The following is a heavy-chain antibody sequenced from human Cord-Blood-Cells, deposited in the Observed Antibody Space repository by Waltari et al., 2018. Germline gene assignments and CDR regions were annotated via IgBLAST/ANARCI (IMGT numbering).Heavy chain of an antibody. CDR2: IIPIFGTA. D-gene: IGHD3-3*01. CDR1: GGPFSRYA. V-gene: IGHV1-69*06. CDR3: GYLEWATDYYYYGMDV. J-gene: IGHJ6*02. Sequence: QVQPVQSGAEVMKPGSSVKVCCKSSGGPFSRYATSWVRAGSGQGLEWRGGIIPIFGTANYAQKFQGRVTITADKSTSTAYMELSSLRSEDTAVYYCGYLEWATDYYYYGMDVWGQGTTVTVSS.